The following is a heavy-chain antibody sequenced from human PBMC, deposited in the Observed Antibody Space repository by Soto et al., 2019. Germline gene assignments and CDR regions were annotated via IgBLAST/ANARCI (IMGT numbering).Heavy chain of an antibody. CDR2: IPYDGSNK. D-gene: IGHD3-22*01. Sequence: PGGSLRLSCAASGFTFSSYGMHWVRQAPGKGLEWVAVIPYDGSNKYYADSVKGRFTISRDNSKNTLYLQMNSLRAEDTAVYYCAKDLNSELYYYDSSGYNDAFDIWGQGTMVTVSS. CDR3: AKDLNSELYYYDSSGYNDAFDI. V-gene: IGHV3-30*18. J-gene: IGHJ3*02. CDR1: GFTFSSYG.